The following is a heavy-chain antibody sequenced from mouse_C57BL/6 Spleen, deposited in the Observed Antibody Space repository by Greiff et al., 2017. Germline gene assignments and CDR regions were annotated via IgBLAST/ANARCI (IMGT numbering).Heavy chain of an antibody. V-gene: IGHV5-12*01. CDR1: GFTFSDYY. CDR3: ARLDDYDGYFDY. J-gene: IGHJ2*01. Sequence: EVKLVESGGGLVQPGGSLKLSCAASGFTFSDYYMYWVRQTPEKRLEWVAYISNGGGSTYYPDTVKGRFTISRDSAKNTLYLQMSRLKSEDTAMYYCARLDDYDGYFDYWGQGTTLTVSS. CDR2: ISNGGGST. D-gene: IGHD2-4*01.